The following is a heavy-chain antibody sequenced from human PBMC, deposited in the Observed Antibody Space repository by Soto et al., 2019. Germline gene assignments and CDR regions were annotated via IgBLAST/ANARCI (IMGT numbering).Heavy chain of an antibody. D-gene: IGHD6-13*01. CDR2: IRRDGGAT. Sequence: EVQLVESGGALVQPGESLRLSCEASGFSFSNYWMTWVRQAPGKGLEWVANIRRDGGATSYLDSVRGRFTISRDNAENSLYLQMNILRAEDTALYYCARDVSPGSSSLYLDAFDIWGQGTMVTVSS. CDR3: ARDVSPGSSSLYLDAFDI. J-gene: IGHJ3*02. V-gene: IGHV3-7*05. CDR1: GFSFSNYW.